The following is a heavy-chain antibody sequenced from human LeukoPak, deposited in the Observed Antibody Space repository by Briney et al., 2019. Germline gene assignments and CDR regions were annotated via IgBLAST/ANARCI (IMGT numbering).Heavy chain of an antibody. J-gene: IGHJ4*02. V-gene: IGHV3-74*01. CDR3: VSFYETN. CDR2: VNSDGSWT. CDR1: GNYW. Sequence: GGSLRLSCAASGNYWMHWVRQAPGKGLVWVSHVNSDGSWTSHADSVKGRFTISKDNAKNTVYLQMNDLRTEDTAVYYCVSFYETNWGRGTLVTVSS. D-gene: IGHD2-2*01.